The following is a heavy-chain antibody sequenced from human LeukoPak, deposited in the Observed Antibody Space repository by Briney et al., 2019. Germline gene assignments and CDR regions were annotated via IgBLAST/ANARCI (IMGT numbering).Heavy chain of an antibody. Sequence: GESLKISCKGSGYSFISYWIGWVRLMPGKGLEWMGIIYPSDSGTRYSPSFQGQVTISADKSISTAYLQWSSLKASDTAMYYCARQVAVAAWEYWGQGTLVTVSS. D-gene: IGHD6-19*01. CDR2: IYPSDSGT. V-gene: IGHV5-51*01. J-gene: IGHJ4*02. CDR1: GYSFISYW. CDR3: ARQVAVAAWEY.